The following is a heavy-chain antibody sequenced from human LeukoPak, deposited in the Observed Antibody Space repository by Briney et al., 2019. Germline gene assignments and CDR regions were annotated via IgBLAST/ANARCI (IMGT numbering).Heavy chain of an antibody. D-gene: IGHD3-22*01. CDR2: ISGSGGKT. CDR1: GFPFNIYA. V-gene: IGHV3-23*01. J-gene: IGHJ4*02. CDR3: AKDCVYYYDSSGPYYFDY. Sequence: GGSLRLSCSASGFPFNIYAMSWVRQAPGKGLEWISGISGSGGKTYYAVSVKGRFTISRDNSKNTLYLQMDSLRAEDTAVYYCAKDCVYYYDSSGPYYFDYWGQGTLVTVSS.